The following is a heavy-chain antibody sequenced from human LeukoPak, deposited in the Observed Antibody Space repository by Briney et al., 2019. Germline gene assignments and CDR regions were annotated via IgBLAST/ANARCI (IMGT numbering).Heavy chain of an antibody. D-gene: IGHD2-21*02. CDR3: ARDYGGGDWEPIDY. V-gene: IGHV3-48*01. CDR1: GFTFSSYS. J-gene: IGHJ4*02. Sequence: GGSLRLSCAASGFTFSSYSMNWVRQAPGKGLEWVSYISSSSSTIYYADSVKGRFTISRDNSKNTLYLQMNSLRAEDTAVYYCARDYGGGDWEPIDYWGQGTLVTVSS. CDR2: ISSSSSTI.